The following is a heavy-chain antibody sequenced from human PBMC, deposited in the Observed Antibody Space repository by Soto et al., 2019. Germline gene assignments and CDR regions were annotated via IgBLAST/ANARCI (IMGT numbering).Heavy chain of an antibody. CDR3: AKRLAAAGDYDYYGIAV. V-gene: IGHV3-30*18. CDR2: ISNDGSNK. CDR1: GFTFSSYG. D-gene: IGHD6-13*01. Sequence: QVQLVESGGGVVQPGRSLRLSCAASGFTFSSYGMHWVRQAPGKGLEWVAVISNDGSNKYYADSVKGRFTISGDNSKNXXDVQLYGVSAADTAVYHCAKRLAAAGDYDYYGIAVRGRGTTVTVCS. J-gene: IGHJ6*02.